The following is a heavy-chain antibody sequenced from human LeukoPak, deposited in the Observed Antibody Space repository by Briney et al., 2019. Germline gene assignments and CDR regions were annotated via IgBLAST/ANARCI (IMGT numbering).Heavy chain of an antibody. V-gene: IGHV1-2*02. CDR2: INPNSGGT. J-gene: IGHJ4*02. CDR1: GYTFTGYY. D-gene: IGHD5-18*01. CDR3: ARDQGRGYSYGYSY. Sequence: ASVKVSCKASGYTFTGYYMHWVRQAPGQGLEWMGWINPNSGGTNYAQKFQGRVTMTRDTSISTVYMELSRLRSDDTAVYYCARDQGRGYSYGYSYWGQGTLVTVSS.